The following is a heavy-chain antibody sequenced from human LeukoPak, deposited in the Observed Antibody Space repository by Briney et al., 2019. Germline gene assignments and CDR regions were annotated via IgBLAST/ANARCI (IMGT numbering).Heavy chain of an antibody. CDR2: INPNSGGT. Sequence: GASVKVSCKAPVYTFTGYYMHWVRQAPGQGLEWMGWINPNSGGTNYAQKFQGRVTMTRDTSISTAYMELSRLRSDDTAVYYCARLPYSPLAAGSGQGYYYYGMDVWGQGTTVTVSS. J-gene: IGHJ6*02. CDR3: ARLPYSPLAAGSGQGYYYYGMDV. CDR1: VYTFTGYY. D-gene: IGHD6-13*01. V-gene: IGHV1-2*02.